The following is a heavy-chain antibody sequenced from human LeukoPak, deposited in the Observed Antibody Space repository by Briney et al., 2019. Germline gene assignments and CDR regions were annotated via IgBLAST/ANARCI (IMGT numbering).Heavy chain of an antibody. CDR2: ISPTGSTT. J-gene: IGHJ5*02. V-gene: IGHV3-74*01. CDR1: GFSFSGHW. Sequence: GGSLRLSCTASGFSFSGHWMHWARQLPGKGLVWVSRISPTGSTTSYADSVKGRFTVSRDNAKNTLYLQVNNLRAEDTAVYYCARALGYCRSTSCYGVSNWFDPWGQGTLVTVSS. CDR3: ARALGYCRSTSCYGVSNWFDP. D-gene: IGHD2-2*01.